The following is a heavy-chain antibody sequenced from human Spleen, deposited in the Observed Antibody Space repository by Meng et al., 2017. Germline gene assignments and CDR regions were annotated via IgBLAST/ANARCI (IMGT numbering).Heavy chain of an antibody. V-gene: IGHV3-7*01. D-gene: IGHD3-16*02. CDR3: ARDTSSFYC. Sequence: GGSLRLSCAASGFTFSSYGMHWVRQAPGKGLEWVANINQDGSEEYYVDSVKGRFSISRDNAKSSLFLQMKSLRVEDTAMYYCARDTSSFYCWGQGTLVPVSS. CDR1: GFTFSSYG. J-gene: IGHJ4*02. CDR2: INQDGSEE.